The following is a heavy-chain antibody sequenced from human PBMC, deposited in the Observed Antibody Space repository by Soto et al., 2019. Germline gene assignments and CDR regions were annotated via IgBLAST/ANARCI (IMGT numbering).Heavy chain of an antibody. CDR1: GDSVSSNSAT. J-gene: IGHJ3*02. Sequence: PSQTLSLTCGISGDSVSSNSATWNWIRQSPSRGLEWLGRTYYRSQWHNEYEESVKSRITINPDTSTNQFSLQLNSMSPEDTAVYYCARERGFLSEALDIWGRGTMVTV. V-gene: IGHV6-1*01. CDR3: ARERGFLSEALDI. CDR2: TYYRSQWHN. D-gene: IGHD3-10*01.